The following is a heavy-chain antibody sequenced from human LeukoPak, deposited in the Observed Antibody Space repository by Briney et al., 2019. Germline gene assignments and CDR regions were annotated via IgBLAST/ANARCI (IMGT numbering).Heavy chain of an antibody. D-gene: IGHD6-19*01. V-gene: IGHV4-38-2*02. CDR3: ARDQVAVAGGFDY. CDR1: GYSISSGYY. J-gene: IGHJ4*02. CDR2: IYHSGST. Sequence: PSETLSLTCTVSGYSISSGYYWGWIRQPPGKGLEWIGSIYHSGSTYYNPSLKSRVTISVDTSKNQFSLKLSSVTAADTAVYYCARDQVAVAGGFDYWGQGTLVTVSS.